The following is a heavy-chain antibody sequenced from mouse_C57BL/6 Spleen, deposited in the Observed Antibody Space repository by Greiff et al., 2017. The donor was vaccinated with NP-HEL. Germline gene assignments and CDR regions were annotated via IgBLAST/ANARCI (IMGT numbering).Heavy chain of an antibody. CDR2: ISGGGGNT. V-gene: IGHV5-9*01. CDR3: ARNYDYDAGFAY. Sequence: EVKLMESGGGLVKPGGSLKLSCAASGFTFSSYTMSWVRQTPEKRLEWVATISGGGGNTYYPDSVKGRFTISRDNAKNTLYLQMSSLRSEDTALYYCARNYDYDAGFAYWGQGTLVTVSA. CDR1: GFTFSSYT. D-gene: IGHD2-4*01. J-gene: IGHJ3*01.